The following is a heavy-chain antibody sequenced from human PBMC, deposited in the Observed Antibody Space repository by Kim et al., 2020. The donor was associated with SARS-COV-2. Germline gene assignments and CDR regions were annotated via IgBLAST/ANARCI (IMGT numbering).Heavy chain of an antibody. Sequence: GGSLRLSCTASGFTFGSAHMHWVRQAPGKGPEWVALVSADESNKNYVDSVKGRFTVSRDNSQNTLFLQIDSLRPEDTAMYYCAREGHSSGRAGTFDYWGQGTLGTVSS. D-gene: IGHD6-19*01. CDR1: GFTFGSAH. V-gene: IGHV3-30*03. CDR2: VSADESNK. J-gene: IGHJ4*02. CDR3: AREGHSSGRAGTFDY.